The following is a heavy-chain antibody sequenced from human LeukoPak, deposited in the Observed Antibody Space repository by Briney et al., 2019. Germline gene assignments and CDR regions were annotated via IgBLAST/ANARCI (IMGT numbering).Heavy chain of an antibody. CDR3: ARGHSGSYSSYYYYMDV. D-gene: IGHD1-26*01. CDR1: GYTFTSYG. Sequence: ASVKVSCKASGYTFTSYGISWVRQAPGQGLEWMGCVSVYNNKTNYAQKFQGRLTMSTDTSTSTAYMELRSLRSDDTAIYYCARGHSGSYSSYYYYMDVWGRGTTVTVSS. J-gene: IGHJ6*03. V-gene: IGHV1-18*01. CDR2: VSVYNNKT.